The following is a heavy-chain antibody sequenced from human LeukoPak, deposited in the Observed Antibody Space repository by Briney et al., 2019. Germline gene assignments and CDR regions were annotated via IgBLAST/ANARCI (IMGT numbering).Heavy chain of an antibody. CDR3: AKDLGDYGAYRDF. CDR2: ISSSGGSA. J-gene: IGHJ4*02. D-gene: IGHD4-17*01. V-gene: IGHV3-23*01. Sequence: PGGSLRLSCAASGFTFSYYAMTWVRQAPGKGLEWVSTISSSGGSAHSADSVKGRFTISRDNSKNTLYLHMNSLKAGDTAVFFCAKDLGDYGAYRDFWGQGTLVTVSS. CDR1: GFTFSYYA.